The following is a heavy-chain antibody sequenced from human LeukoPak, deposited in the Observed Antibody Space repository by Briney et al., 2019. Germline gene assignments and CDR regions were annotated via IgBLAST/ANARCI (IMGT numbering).Heavy chain of an antibody. CDR3: ARGMVRDLPPPNYHYYMDV. CDR2: ISWNSGSI. CDR1: VFTFDDYA. V-gene: IGHV3-9*03. J-gene: IGHJ6*03. D-gene: IGHD3-10*01. Sequence: PGRSLRLSCAASVFTFDDYAMHWVRQAPGKGLEWVSDISWNSGSIGYADSVKGRFTISRDNAKNSLYLQMNSLRPEDMALYYCARGMVRDLPPPNYHYYMDVWGKGTTVTVSS.